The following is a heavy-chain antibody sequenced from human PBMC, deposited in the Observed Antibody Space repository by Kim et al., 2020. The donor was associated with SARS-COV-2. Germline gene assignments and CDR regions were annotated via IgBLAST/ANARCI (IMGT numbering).Heavy chain of an antibody. CDR1: GFSSSGYA. Sequence: GGSLRLSCVASGFSSSGYALDWVRQAPGKALEWVAYISSATTFYADSVKGRFTISRDNDKNALYLQMNSLRDEDTAAYYCFRDSGLHFDHWAPGTLVTVS. CDR3: FRDSGLHFDH. CDR2: ISSATT. J-gene: IGHJ4*02. V-gene: IGHV3-48*02.